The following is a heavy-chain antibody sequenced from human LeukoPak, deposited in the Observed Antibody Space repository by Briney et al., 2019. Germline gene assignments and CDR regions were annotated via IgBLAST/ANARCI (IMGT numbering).Heavy chain of an antibody. Sequence: SETLSLTCTVSGGSIIGYWWSWIRQPPGKGLEWIGNIRYDGNTYSNPSLKSRVTISVDTSKNQFSMKLSSVTAADTAMYYCARYAALSGPNWLDPWGRGTLVTVSP. D-gene: IGHD6-19*01. J-gene: IGHJ5*02. V-gene: IGHV4-59*01. CDR1: GGSIIGYW. CDR3: ARYAALSGPNWLDP. CDR2: IRYDGNT.